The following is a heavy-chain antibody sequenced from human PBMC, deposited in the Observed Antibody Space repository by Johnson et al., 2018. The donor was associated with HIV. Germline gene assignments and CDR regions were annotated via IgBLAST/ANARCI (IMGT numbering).Heavy chain of an antibody. CDR2: ISGGDDDT. Sequence: EVQLVESGGGVVQPGRSLRLSCAASGFTFSSYAMHWVRQAPGKGLEWVSFISGGDDDTYYADSAKGRFTISRDNSKNTLYLQMNSLRADDTAVYYCANALILDAFDIWGQGTMVTVSS. D-gene: IGHD2-21*01. CDR1: GFTFSSYA. CDR3: ANALILDAFDI. J-gene: IGHJ3*02. V-gene: IGHV3-23*04.